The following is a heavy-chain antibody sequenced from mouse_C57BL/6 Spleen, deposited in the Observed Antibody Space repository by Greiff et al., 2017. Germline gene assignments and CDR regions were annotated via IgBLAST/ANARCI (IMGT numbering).Heavy chain of an antibody. CDR3: AREGVYDYDNYFDY. V-gene: IGHV1-52*01. CDR2: IDPSDSET. J-gene: IGHJ2*01. Sequence: VQLQQPGAELVRPGSSVKLSCKASGYTFTSYWMHWVKQRPIQGLEWIGNIDPSDSETHYNQKFKDKATLTVDKSSSTAYMQLSSLTSEDSAVYYCAREGVYDYDNYFDYWGQGTTLTVSS. CDR1: GYTFTSYW. D-gene: IGHD2-4*01.